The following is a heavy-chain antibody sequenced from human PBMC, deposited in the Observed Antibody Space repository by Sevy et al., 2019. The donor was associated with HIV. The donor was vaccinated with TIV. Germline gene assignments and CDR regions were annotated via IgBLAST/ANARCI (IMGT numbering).Heavy chain of an antibody. CDR1: GLTFSSHA. D-gene: IGHD3-22*01. Sequence: GGSLRLSCAASGLTFSSHAMHWVRQAPGKGLESVAFISYDGNIRYYGDSVKGRFTMSRDDSKNTLYLQMNSLRAEDTAVYYCARDLGYESSGYLPFFDPRGQGTLVTVSS. CDR3: ARDLGYESSGYLPFFDP. CDR2: ISYDGNIR. V-gene: IGHV3-30-3*01. J-gene: IGHJ5*02.